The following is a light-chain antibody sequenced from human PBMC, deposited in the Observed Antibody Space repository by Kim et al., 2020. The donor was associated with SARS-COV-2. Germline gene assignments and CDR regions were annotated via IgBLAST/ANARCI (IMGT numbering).Light chain of an antibody. J-gene: IGKJ1*01. CDR3: QMYNSASWT. CDR2: AAS. Sequence: ASVGDRVTITCRASQGISNYLAWYQQKPGKVPKLLIYAASTLQSGVPSRFSRSGSGTDFTLTISSLQPEDVAIYYCQMYNSASWTFGQGTKVDIK. V-gene: IGKV1-27*01. CDR1: QGISNY.